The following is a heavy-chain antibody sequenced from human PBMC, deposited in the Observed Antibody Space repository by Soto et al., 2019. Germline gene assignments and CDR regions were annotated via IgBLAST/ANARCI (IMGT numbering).Heavy chain of an antibody. D-gene: IGHD3-22*01. CDR3: ARAGSSSGYYLFDY. CDR2: INAGNGNT. Sequence: ASVKVSCKASGYTFSIYAMQWVRQAPGQRLEWMGWINAGNGNTKYSQKFQGRVTITRDTSASTAYMELSSLRSEDTAVYYCARAGSSSGYYLFDYWGQGTLVTVSS. J-gene: IGHJ4*02. CDR1: GYTFSIYA. V-gene: IGHV1-3*01.